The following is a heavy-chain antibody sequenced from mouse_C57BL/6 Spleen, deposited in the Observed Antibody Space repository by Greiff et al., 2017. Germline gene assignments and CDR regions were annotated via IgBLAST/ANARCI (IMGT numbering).Heavy chain of an antibody. V-gene: IGHV7-3*01. Sequence: EVQVVESGGGLVQPGASLSLSCAASGFTFTDYYMSWVRQPPGKALEWLGFISHKADGYTSEYSASVKGRFTISRDNYKSILYLQMNALRAEDSATYYCARYDCDVRKDYFDYWGQGTTLTVSS. CDR3: ARYDCDVRKDYFDY. CDR2: ISHKADGYTS. J-gene: IGHJ2*01. CDR1: GFTFTDYY.